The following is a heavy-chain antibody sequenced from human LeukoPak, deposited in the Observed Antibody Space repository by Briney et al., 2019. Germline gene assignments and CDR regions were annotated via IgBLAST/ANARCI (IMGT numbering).Heavy chain of an antibody. CDR2: IRFDGSDE. V-gene: IGHV3-30*02. CDR1: EFTFNSYG. CDR3: AKDRRGSCNAGSCYCCDY. Sequence: PGGSLRPSCTASEFTFNSYGMHWVRQAPGKGLEWVAFIRFDGSDEHYADSVKGRFTISRDNSKNTLYLQMNSLRAEDTAVYYCAKDRRGSCNAGSCYCCDYWGRGALVTVSS. J-gene: IGHJ4*02. D-gene: IGHD2-15*01.